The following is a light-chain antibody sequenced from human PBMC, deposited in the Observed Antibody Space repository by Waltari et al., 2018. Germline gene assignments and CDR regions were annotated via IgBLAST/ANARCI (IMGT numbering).Light chain of an antibody. J-gene: IGKJ1*01. CDR2: DAS. CDR1: QSVSRA. CDR3: QKYVRLPAT. Sequence: EIVLTQSPGTLSLSPGETATLSCRASQSVSRALAWYQQKPGQAPRLLIYDASTRATGIPDRCSGRGSGTDFSLTISRLEPEDFAVYYCQKYVRLPATFGQGTKVEIK. V-gene: IGKV3-20*01.